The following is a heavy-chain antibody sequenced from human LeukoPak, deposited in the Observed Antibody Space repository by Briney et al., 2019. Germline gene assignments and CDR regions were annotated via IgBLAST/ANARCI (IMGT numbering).Heavy chain of an antibody. D-gene: IGHD5-18*01. CDR1: GFTFSSYS. CDR3: TTEGFTYGHHSFDS. CDR2: IKRNFEGATQ. Sequence: PGGSLRLSCVASGFTFSSYSMNWVRQAPGKGLEWVAHIKRNFEGATQHYAASVNGRFTISKDESKNIVFLQMSSLRTEDTAVYFCTTEGFTYGHHSFDSWGQGTLVTVSS. J-gene: IGHJ4*02. V-gene: IGHV3-15*06.